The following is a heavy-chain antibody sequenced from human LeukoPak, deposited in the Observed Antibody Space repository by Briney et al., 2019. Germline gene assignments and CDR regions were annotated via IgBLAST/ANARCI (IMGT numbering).Heavy chain of an antibody. V-gene: IGHV3-30*02. CDR1: GFTFSSYG. D-gene: IGHD3-10*01. CDR3: AKDMRRMVRGVVDYFDY. J-gene: IGHJ4*02. CDR2: IWYDGSNK. Sequence: GGSLRLSCAASGFTFSSYGMHWVRQAPGKGLEWVAVIWYDGSNKYYADSVKGRFTISRDNSKNTLYLQMNSLRAEDTAVYYCAKDMRRMVRGVVDYFDYWGQGTLVTVSS.